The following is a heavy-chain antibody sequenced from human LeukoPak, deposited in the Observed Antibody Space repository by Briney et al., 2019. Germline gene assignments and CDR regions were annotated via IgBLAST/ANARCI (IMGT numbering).Heavy chain of an antibody. CDR3: AREWSSDSSGPLGIDY. J-gene: IGHJ4*02. Sequence: AASVKVSCKASGYTFTSYYMHWVRQAPGQGLEWMGIINPSGGRISYAQKFQGRVTMTRDMSTSTVYMELSSLRSEDTAVYYCAREWSSDSSGPLGIDYWGQGTLVTVSS. D-gene: IGHD6-19*01. V-gene: IGHV1-46*01. CDR2: INPSGGRI. CDR1: GYTFTSYY.